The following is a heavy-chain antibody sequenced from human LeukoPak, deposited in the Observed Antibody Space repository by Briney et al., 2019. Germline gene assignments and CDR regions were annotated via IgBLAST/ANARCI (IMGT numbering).Heavy chain of an antibody. V-gene: IGHV3-21*01. J-gene: IGHJ3*02. CDR1: GFTVSSNY. Sequence: GGSLRLSCAASGFTVSSNYMNWVRQAPGKGLEWVSSISRSSAYIYYADSVKGRFTISRDNAKNSLYLQMNSLRAEDTAVYYCASFPPYMVRTDAFDIWGQGTMVTVSS. CDR2: ISRSSAYI. CDR3: ASFPPYMVRTDAFDI. D-gene: IGHD3-10*01.